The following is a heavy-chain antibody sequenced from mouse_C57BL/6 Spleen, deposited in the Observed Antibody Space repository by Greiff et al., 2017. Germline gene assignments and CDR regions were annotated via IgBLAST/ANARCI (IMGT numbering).Heavy chain of an antibody. V-gene: IGHV1-61*01. CDR3: ARSEGGSNWENYYYAMDY. D-gene: IGHD4-1*01. Sequence: QVQLQQPGAELVRPGSSVKLSCKASGYTFTSYWMDWVKQRPGQGLEWIGNIYPSDSETHYNQKFKDKATLTVDKSSSTAYMQLSSLTSEDSAVYYWARSEGGSNWENYYYAMDYWGQGTSVTVSS. J-gene: IGHJ4*01. CDR2: IYPSDSET. CDR1: GYTFTSYW.